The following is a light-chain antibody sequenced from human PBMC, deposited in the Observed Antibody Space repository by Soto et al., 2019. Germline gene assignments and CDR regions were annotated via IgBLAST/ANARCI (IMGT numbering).Light chain of an antibody. CDR1: QTITT. Sequence: EIVLTQSPGTLSLSPGERATLSCRASQTITTLAWYQRKPGQAPRLLIYRVSSRATGVPDRFSGSGSGTDYTRTISRLEPEDFAVYYCQQYGNLPLTFGGGTKVDIK. J-gene: IGKJ4*01. CDR3: QQYGNLPLT. CDR2: RVS. V-gene: IGKV3-20*01.